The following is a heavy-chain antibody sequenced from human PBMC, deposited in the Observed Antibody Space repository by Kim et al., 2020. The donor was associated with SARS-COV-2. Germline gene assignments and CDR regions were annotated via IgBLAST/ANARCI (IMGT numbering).Heavy chain of an antibody. V-gene: IGHV3-7*01. J-gene: IGHJ3*01. CDR3: AKDGAMNSSGKDAC. CDR2: IKPGGNQK. Sequence: GGSLRLSCAASGFTFSSYWMTWVRQAPGKGLEWVADIKPGGNQKYYADSVKCRFTISRDNAKNSLNLQMNSLRAEDTAVYYCAKDGAMNSSGKDAC. D-gene: IGHD6-19*01. CDR1: GFTFSSYW.